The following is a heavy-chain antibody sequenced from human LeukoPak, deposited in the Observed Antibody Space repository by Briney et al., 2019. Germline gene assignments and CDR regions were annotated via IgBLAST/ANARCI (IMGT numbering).Heavy chain of an antibody. CDR2: ISSSSYI. D-gene: IGHD5-24*01. Sequence: GGSLRLSCAASGFTFSSYSMNWVRQAPGKGLEWVSSISSSSYIYYADSVKGRFTISRDNVKNSLYLQMNSLRAEDTAVYYCARDVGDGYNHQEIDYWGQGTLVTVSS. CDR1: GFTFSSYS. CDR3: ARDVGDGYNHQEIDY. J-gene: IGHJ4*02. V-gene: IGHV3-21*01.